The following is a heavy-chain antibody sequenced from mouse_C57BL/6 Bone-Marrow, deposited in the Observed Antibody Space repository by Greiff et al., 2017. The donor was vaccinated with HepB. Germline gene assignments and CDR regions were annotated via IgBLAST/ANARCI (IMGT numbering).Heavy chain of an antibody. Sequence: QVQLKESGAELVRPGASVKLSCKASGYTFTDYYINWVKQRPGQGLEWIARIYPGSGNTYYNEKFKGKATLTAEKSSSTAYMQLSSLTSEDSAVYFCAIYYGSGFAYWGQGTLVTVSA. CDR3: AIYYGSGFAY. V-gene: IGHV1-76*01. J-gene: IGHJ3*01. D-gene: IGHD1-1*01. CDR2: IYPGSGNT. CDR1: GYTFTDYY.